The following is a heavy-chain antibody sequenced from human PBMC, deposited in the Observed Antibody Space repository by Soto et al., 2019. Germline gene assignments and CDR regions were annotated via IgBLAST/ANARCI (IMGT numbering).Heavy chain of an antibody. J-gene: IGHJ4*02. CDR1: GFAFSSYG. V-gene: IGHV3-30*18. CDR2: ISYDGSNK. D-gene: IGHD2-8*01. Sequence: SLRLSCAASGFAFSSYGMHWVRQAPGKGLEWVAVISYDGSNKYYADSVKGRFTISRDNYKNTLYPQMNSLRAEDTAVYYCAKGRESIVLMVYANLAADGQFDYWGQRTLVAVSS. CDR3: AKGRESIVLMVYANLAADGQFDY.